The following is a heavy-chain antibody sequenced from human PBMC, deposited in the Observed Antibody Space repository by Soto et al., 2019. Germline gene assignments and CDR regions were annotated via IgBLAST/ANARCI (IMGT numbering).Heavy chain of an antibody. CDR1: GDSVSSYSAA. CDR2: TYYRSRFFS. CDR3: VRDRYSSSGWFDH. J-gene: IGHJ5*02. V-gene: IGHV6-1*01. D-gene: IGHD3-10*01. Sequence: SQTLSLTCAIPGDSVSSYSAAWNSIRQSPSGCLEWLGRTYYRSRFFSDYAEAVKSRIIINPDTSKNQFSLQLKSVTPEDTAVYYCVRDRYSSSGWFDHWGQGTPVTVSS.